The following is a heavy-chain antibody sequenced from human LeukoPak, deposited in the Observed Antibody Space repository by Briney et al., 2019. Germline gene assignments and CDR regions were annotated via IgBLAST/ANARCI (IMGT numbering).Heavy chain of an antibody. J-gene: IGHJ5*02. Sequence: ASVKVSCKVSGYTLTELSMHWVRQAPGKGLEWMGGFDPEDGETIYAQKFQGRVTMTEDTSTDTAYMELSSLRSDDTAVYYCARAENYDFWSGYYKGGYNWFDPWGQGTLVTVSS. D-gene: IGHD3-3*01. CDR1: GYTLTELS. CDR2: FDPEDGET. CDR3: ARAENYDFWSGYYKGGYNWFDP. V-gene: IGHV1-24*01.